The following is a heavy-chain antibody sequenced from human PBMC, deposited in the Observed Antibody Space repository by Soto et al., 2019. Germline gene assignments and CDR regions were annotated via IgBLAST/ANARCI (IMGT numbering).Heavy chain of an antibody. D-gene: IGHD1-26*01. V-gene: IGHV4-4*02. J-gene: IGHJ6*02. CDR3: AIATPVADKIVYGLDV. CDR1: GDSISRRNW. Sequence: QVQLQESGPGLVKPSGTLSLSCAVSGDSISRRNWWSWVRQSPGQGLEWIGEIHHSGSTNYNLSLKCRVTITIEKSKNQFSLSLTSATAADTAVYYCAIATPVADKIVYGLDVWGQGTAVTVSS. CDR2: IHHSGST.